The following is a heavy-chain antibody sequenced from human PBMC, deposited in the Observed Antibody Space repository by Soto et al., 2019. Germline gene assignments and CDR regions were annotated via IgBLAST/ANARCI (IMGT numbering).Heavy chain of an antibody. CDR3: AKGDYGDYISRYYYMDV. Sequence: EVHLVESGGGLVQPGRSLRLSCAASGFTFDDYAIHWVRQAPGKGLEWVSGISWNSGRIGYADSVKGRFTISRDNAKNSLYLQMNSLRAEDTALYYCAKGDYGDYISRYYYMDVWGKGTTVTVSS. V-gene: IGHV3-9*01. CDR2: ISWNSGRI. J-gene: IGHJ6*03. CDR1: GFTFDDYA. D-gene: IGHD4-17*01.